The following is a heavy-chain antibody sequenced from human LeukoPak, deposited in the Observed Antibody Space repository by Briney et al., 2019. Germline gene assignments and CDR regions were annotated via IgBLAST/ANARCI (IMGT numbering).Heavy chain of an antibody. CDR2: ISSSSSTI. J-gene: IGHJ4*02. CDR1: GFTFSSYS. D-gene: IGHD3-9*01. CDR3: ARDILTGHSVFDY. Sequence: GGSLRLSCAASGFTFSSYSMNWVRQAPGKGLEWVSYISSSSSTIYYADSVKGRFTISRDNAKNSLYLQMNSLRAEDTAVYYCARDILTGHSVFDYWGQGTLVTVSS. V-gene: IGHV3-48*04.